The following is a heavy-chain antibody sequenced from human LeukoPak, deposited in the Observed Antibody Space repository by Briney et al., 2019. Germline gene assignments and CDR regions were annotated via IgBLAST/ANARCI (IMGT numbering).Heavy chain of an antibody. V-gene: IGHV4-59*01. Sequence: TSETLSLTCTVSGGSISSYYWSWIRQPPGKGLGWIGYIYYSGSTNYNPSLKSRVTISVDTSKNQFSLKLGSVTAADTAVYYCARDKSYDIMTGYYSRTGYFDYWGQGTLVTVSS. J-gene: IGHJ4*02. D-gene: IGHD3-9*01. CDR1: GGSISSYY. CDR3: ARDKSYDIMTGYYSRTGYFDY. CDR2: IYYSGST.